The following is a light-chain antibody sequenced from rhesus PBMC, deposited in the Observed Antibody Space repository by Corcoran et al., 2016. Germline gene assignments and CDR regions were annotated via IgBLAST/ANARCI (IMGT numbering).Light chain of an antibody. Sequence: DIQMTQSPSSLSASVGDRVTITCRASENVNNYLNWYQQKPGKAPNLLIYKASTLQSGVPSRFSGSGSGTDYTFTISSLQPEDVAPYYCQHGYGTLFTFGPGTKLDIK. V-gene: IGKV1-74*01. CDR3: QHGYGTLFT. CDR1: ENVNNY. J-gene: IGKJ3*01. CDR2: KAS.